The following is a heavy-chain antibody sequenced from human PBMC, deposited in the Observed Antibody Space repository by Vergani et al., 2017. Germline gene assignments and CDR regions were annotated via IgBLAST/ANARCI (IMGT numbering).Heavy chain of an antibody. CDR1: GFTFSNSA. CDR2: ISGHGDRT. V-gene: IGHV3-23*01. D-gene: IGHD2-2*01. Sequence: EVHLLESGGGQVEAGGSLRLSCVASGFTFSNSAMSWVRQPSGKGLEWVSAISGHGDRTYYADSVKGRFTISRDNSKNTVYLQMNSLKAEDRATYYCAREERSSTSPFVGDWGQGALVTV. J-gene: IGHJ4*02. CDR3: AREERSSTSPFVGD.